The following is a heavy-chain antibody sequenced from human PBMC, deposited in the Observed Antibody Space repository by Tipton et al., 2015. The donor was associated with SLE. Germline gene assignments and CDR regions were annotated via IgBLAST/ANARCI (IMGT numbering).Heavy chain of an antibody. CDR2: MSDDGRNK. CDR3: AGEAYYYDSSGYPRRDY. J-gene: IGHJ4*02. Sequence: SLRLSCAASGFTVSSNYMSWVRQAPGKGLEWVAVMSDDGRNKYFGDSVKGRFTISRDNSKNTLYLQMNSLRAEDTAVYYCAGEAYYYDSSGYPRRDYWGQGTLVTVSS. V-gene: IGHV3-30*03. D-gene: IGHD3-22*01. CDR1: GFTVSSNY.